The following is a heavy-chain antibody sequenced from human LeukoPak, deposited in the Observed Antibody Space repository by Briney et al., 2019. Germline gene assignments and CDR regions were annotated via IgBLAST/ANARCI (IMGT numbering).Heavy chain of an antibody. CDR3: ARGGRDGRTSDY. V-gene: IGHV3-33*01. CDR1: GFTFSSYG. Sequence: GRSLRLSCAASGFTFSSYGMHWVRQAPGKGLEWVAVIWYDGSNKYYADSVKGRFTISRDNSKNTLYLQMNSLRAEDTAVYYCARGGRDGRTSDYWGQGTLVTVSS. CDR2: IWYDGSNK. J-gene: IGHJ4*02. D-gene: IGHD5-24*01.